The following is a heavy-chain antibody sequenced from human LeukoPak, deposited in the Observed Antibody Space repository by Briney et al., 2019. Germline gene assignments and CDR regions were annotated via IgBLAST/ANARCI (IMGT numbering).Heavy chain of an antibody. V-gene: IGHV3-23*01. CDR2: ISGSGGST. J-gene: IGHJ4*02. CDR3: AKETVTTRGYYFDY. D-gene: IGHD4-17*01. CDR1: GFRFSNFI. Sequence: GGSLRLSCAASGFRFSNFIMNWVRQAPGKGLEWVSAISGSGGSTYYADSVKGRFTISRDNSKNTLYLQMNSLRAEDTAVYYCAKETVTTRGYYFDYWGQGTLVTVSS.